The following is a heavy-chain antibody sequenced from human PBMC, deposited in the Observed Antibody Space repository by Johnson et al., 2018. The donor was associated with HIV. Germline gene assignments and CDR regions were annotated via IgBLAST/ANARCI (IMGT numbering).Heavy chain of an antibody. J-gene: IGHJ3*02. CDR2: ISYDGSNK. CDR1: GFTFSSYA. Sequence: QVQLVESGGGVVQPGRSLRLSCAASGFTFSSYAMHWVRQAPGKGLEWVAVISYDGSNKYYADSVKGRFTISRDNSKNTLYLQMNSLRAEDTAVYYCARDLGWECQSDGDAFDIWGQGTMVTVSS. V-gene: IGHV3-30*04. D-gene: IGHD1-26*01. CDR3: ARDLGWECQSDGDAFDI.